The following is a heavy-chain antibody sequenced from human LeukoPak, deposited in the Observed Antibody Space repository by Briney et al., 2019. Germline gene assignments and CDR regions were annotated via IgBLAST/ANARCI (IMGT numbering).Heavy chain of an antibody. D-gene: IGHD3-22*01. CDR3: ASARYYYDSSGPPTSGMDV. CDR2: IIPIFGTA. CDR1: GGTFSSYA. V-gene: IGHV1-69*13. Sequence: GASVTVSCKASGGTFSSYAISWVRQAPGQGLEWMGGIIPIFGTANYAQKFQGRVTITADESTSTAYMELSSLRSEDTAVYYCASARYYYDSSGPPTSGMDVWGQGTTVTVSS. J-gene: IGHJ6*02.